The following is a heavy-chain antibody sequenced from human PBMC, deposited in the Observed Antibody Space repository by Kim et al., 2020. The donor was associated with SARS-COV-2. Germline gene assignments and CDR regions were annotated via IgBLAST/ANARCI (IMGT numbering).Heavy chain of an antibody. Sequence: PSLKSRVTIYVDTSKNQFYLKLSSVTAADTAVYYCARALWFGELHWYFDLWGRGTLVTVSS. V-gene: IGHV4-39*01. D-gene: IGHD3-10*01. J-gene: IGHJ2*01. CDR3: ARALWFGELHWYFDL.